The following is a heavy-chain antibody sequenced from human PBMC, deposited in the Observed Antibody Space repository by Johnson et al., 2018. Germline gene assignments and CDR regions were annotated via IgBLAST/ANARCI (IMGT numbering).Heavy chain of an antibody. CDR3: AREGYSSSSGYFDY. D-gene: IGHD6-6*01. CDR1: GFTFSSYV. CDR2: ISYDGSHK. Sequence: QVQLQESGGGVVQPGRSLRLSCAASGFTFSSYVMHWVRQAPGKGLEWVAVISYDGSHKNYADSVKGRFTISRDNSKNTLYLQMNSLRAEDTAVYYCAREGYSSSSGYFDYWGQGTLVTGSS. J-gene: IGHJ4*02. V-gene: IGHV3-30-3*01.